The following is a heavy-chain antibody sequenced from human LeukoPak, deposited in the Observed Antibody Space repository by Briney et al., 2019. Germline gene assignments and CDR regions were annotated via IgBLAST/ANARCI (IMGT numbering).Heavy chain of an antibody. CDR2: VIPIFGTA. V-gene: IGHV1-69*05. CDR1: GGTFSSYA. D-gene: IGHD3-22*01. CDR3: ARSMGHYDTSGFYSYFHH. Sequence: ASVKVSCKASGGTFSSYAISWVRQAPGQGLEWMGGVIPIFGTANYAQKFQGRVTITTDESTSTAYMELRSLRSDDTAVYYCARSMGHYDTSGFYSYFHHWGQGTLVTVSS. J-gene: IGHJ1*01.